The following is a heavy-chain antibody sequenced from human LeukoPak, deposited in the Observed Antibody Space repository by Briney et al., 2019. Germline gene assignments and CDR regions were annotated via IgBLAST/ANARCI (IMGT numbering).Heavy chain of an antibody. J-gene: IGHJ4*02. CDR3: ARGENYGDYYFDY. D-gene: IGHD4-17*01. CDR1: GGSILTTNW. V-gene: IGHV4-4*02. CDR2: VHLSGAS. Sequence: SETLSLTCAVSGGSILTTNWWSWVRQPPGKGLEWIGEVHLSGASNYNPSLKSRVSMSIDNSKNQLSLKLTSVTAADTAVYYCARGENYGDYYFDYWGQGTLVTVSS.